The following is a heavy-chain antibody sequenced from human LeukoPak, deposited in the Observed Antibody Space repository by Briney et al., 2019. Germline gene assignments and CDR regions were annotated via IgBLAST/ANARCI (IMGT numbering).Heavy chain of an antibody. CDR1: GYTLTELS. CDR3: ATPLIYGGNSERDY. Sequence: ASVKVSCKVSGYTLTELSMHWVRQPPGKGLEWMGGFDPEDGETIYAQKFQGRVTMTEDTSTDTAYMELSSLRSEDTAVYYCATPLIYGGNSERDYWGQGTLVTVSS. V-gene: IGHV1-24*01. D-gene: IGHD4-23*01. J-gene: IGHJ4*02. CDR2: FDPEDGET.